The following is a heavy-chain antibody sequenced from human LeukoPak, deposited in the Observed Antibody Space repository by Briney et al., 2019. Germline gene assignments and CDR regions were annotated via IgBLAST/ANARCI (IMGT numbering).Heavy chain of an antibody. CDR3: ASAPFSRVVPAVSSPDV. J-gene: IGHJ6*02. D-gene: IGHD2-2*01. Sequence: SVKVSCTASGGTFSSYAISWVRQAPGQGLEWMGGIIPIFGTANYAQKFQGRVTITADESTSTAYMELSSLRSEDTAVYYCASAPFSRVVPAVSSPDVWGQGTTVTVSS. CDR1: GGTFSSYA. CDR2: IIPIFGTA. V-gene: IGHV1-69*13.